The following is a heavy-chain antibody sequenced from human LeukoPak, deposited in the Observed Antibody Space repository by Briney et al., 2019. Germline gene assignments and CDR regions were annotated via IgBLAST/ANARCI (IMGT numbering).Heavy chain of an antibody. J-gene: IGHJ3*01. D-gene: IGHD3-10*01. CDR1: GYTFTDYY. CDR2: LNPISGGT. Sequence: ASLKVSCKTSGYTFTDYYMQWVRQAPGQGLEWMGWLNPISGGTNYAQNFQARVTMTRDTSINTAYMELSSLTSDDTAVYYCARPISGPLSFWAFDVWGQGTMVTVSS. V-gene: IGHV1-2*02. CDR3: ARPISGPLSFWAFDV.